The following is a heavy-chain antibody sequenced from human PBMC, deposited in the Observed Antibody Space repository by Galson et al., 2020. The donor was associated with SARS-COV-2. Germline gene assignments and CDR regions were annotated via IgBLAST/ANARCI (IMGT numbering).Heavy chain of an antibody. D-gene: IGHD3-22*01. CDR1: GFSLTTSGVG. J-gene: IGHJ4*02. Sequence: SGPTLVKPTQTLTLTCTFSGFSLTTSGVGVGWIRQPPEKALEWLALIYWDDDKRYSPSLKSRLTITKDTSKNQVVLTMTNVDPVDTATYYCAHRHKYDSSVAYFDYWGQGTLVTVSS. V-gene: IGHV2-5*02. CDR2: IYWDDDK. CDR3: AHRHKYDSSVAYFDY.